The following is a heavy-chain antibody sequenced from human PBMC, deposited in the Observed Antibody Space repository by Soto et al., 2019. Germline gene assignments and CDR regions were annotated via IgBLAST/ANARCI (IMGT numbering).Heavy chain of an antibody. D-gene: IGHD2-15*01. Sequence: PSETLSLTCTVSGDSLSSGSYYWSWIRQHPGKGLEWIGYIYYSGSTFYNPSLKSRIIISVDTSKNQFSLKLTSVTAADTAVYYCAREGGYCSPGNCHSLLWFDPWGQGTLVTVSS. J-gene: IGHJ5*02. CDR3: AREGGYCSPGNCHSLLWFDP. CDR2: IYYSGST. V-gene: IGHV4-31*03. CDR1: GDSLSSGSYY.